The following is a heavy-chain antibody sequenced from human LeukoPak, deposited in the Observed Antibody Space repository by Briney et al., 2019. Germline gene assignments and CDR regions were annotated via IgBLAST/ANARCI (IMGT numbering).Heavy chain of an antibody. V-gene: IGHV3-23*01. Sequence: GGSLRLSCAASGFTFSSYAMTWVRQAPGKGLKWVSGISGSGGSTYYADSVKGRFTISRDNSKNTLHLQMNSQRAEDTAVYYCAKYYYDSSGYYSVDYWGQGTLVTVSS. CDR2: ISGSGGST. CDR3: AKYYYDSSGYYSVDY. D-gene: IGHD3-22*01. CDR1: GFTFSSYA. J-gene: IGHJ4*02.